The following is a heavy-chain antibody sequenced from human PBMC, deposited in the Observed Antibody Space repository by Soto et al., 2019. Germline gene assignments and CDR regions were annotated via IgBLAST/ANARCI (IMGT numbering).Heavy chain of an antibody. V-gene: IGHV3-30*03. CDR3: ATRGDFDT. D-gene: IGHD2-21*01. J-gene: IGHJ4*02. CDR1: GFTFSSFG. CDR2: ITSDSSNI. Sequence: QVQLVESGGGVVQSGKSLRLSCAASGFTFSSFGIHWVRQAPGLGLEWVSLITSDSSNIFYADAVRGRFTVSRDNSKNILYLQMDTLRPEDTAVYYCATRGDFDTWGQGTRVTGSP.